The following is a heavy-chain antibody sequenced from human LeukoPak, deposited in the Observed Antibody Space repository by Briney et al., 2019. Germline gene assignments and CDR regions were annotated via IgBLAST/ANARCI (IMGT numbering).Heavy chain of an antibody. CDR3: ARWQRPLRSFDY. CDR2: INHSGST. CDR1: GGSFSGYY. D-gene: IGHD6-6*01. J-gene: IGHJ4*02. Sequence: SETLSLTCAVYGGSFSGYYWSWIRQPPGKGLEWIGEINHSGSTNYNPSLKSRVTISVDTSKNQFSLKLSSVTAADTAVYYCARWQRPLRSFDYWGQGTLVTVSS. V-gene: IGHV4-34*01.